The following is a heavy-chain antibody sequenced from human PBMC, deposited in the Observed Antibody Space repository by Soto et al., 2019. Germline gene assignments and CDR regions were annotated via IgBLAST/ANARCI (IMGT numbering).Heavy chain of an antibody. D-gene: IGHD1-26*01. Sequence: SETLALTCTGSGASITTAYYWTWVRQHPVKGLEWIGHIYYTGSTYYNPSLKSRLNISLDTSKNQFSLQLESVTAADTAIYFCARRSRFDPWGQGTLVTVSS. J-gene: IGHJ5*02. V-gene: IGHV4-31*03. CDR3: ARRSRFDP. CDR1: GASITTAYY. CDR2: IYYTGST.